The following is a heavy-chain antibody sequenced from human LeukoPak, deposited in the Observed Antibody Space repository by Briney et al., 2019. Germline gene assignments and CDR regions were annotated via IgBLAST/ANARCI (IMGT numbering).Heavy chain of an antibody. V-gene: IGHV3-7*01. CDR3: ARDVGSSTNDY. Sequence: GGSLRLSCAASGFTFSAYWMSWVRQAPGKGPEWVANIKEDSSDKKYVDSVKGRFTISRDNAKNSLYLQMHSLRVDDTGVYYCARDVGSSTNDYWGQGTLVTVSS. CDR2: IKEDSSDK. J-gene: IGHJ4*02. CDR1: GFTFSAYW. D-gene: IGHD2-8*01.